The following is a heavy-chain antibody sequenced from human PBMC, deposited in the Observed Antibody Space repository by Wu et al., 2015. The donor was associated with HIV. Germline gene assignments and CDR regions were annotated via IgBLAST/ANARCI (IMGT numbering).Heavy chain of an antibody. J-gene: IGHJ6*02. CDR1: GYTFTGYH. CDR3: ARDRRLWFGELLYPSARHDTEPPLYYYYGMDV. V-gene: IGHV1-2*02. Sequence: QVQLVQSGAELGKPGASVKVSCKASGYTFTGYHIHWMRQTPGQGLEWMGSINPNSGDTKYAERFQGRVTLSRDTSINTAYMELRSLRSDDTAVYYCARDRRLWFGELLYPSARHDTEPPLYYYYGMDVWGQGTTVTVSS. D-gene: IGHD3-10*01. CDR2: INPNSGDT.